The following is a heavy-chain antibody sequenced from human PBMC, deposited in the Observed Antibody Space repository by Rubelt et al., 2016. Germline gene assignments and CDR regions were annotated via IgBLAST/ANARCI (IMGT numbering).Heavy chain of an antibody. CDR3: ARGQYNWNDRGAFDI. CDR1: GGSISSYY. V-gene: IGHV4-4*07. J-gene: IGHJ3*02. D-gene: IGHD1-1*01. CDR2: IYPSGST. Sequence: QVQLQESGPGLVKPSEALSLTCTVSGGSISSYYWSWIRQPAGKGLEWIGRIYPSGSTNYNPSLKSRVTMSADTSKNQFSLKVSSVTAADTALYYCARGQYNWNDRGAFDIWGQGTMVTVSS.